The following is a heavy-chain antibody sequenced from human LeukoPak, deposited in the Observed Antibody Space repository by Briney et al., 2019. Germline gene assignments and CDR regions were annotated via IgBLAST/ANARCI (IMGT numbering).Heavy chain of an antibody. CDR2: ISGSGGST. CDR1: GFTFSSYA. D-gene: IGHD3-16*02. Sequence: GGSLRLSCAASGFTFSSYAMSWVRQAPGKGLEWVSAISGSGGSTYYADSVKGRFTISRDNSKNALYLQMNSLRAEDTAVYYCAKGLDYVWGSYRYTGGFYFDYGGQGTLVTVSS. J-gene: IGHJ4*02. CDR3: AKGLDYVWGSYRYTGGFYFDY. V-gene: IGHV3-23*01.